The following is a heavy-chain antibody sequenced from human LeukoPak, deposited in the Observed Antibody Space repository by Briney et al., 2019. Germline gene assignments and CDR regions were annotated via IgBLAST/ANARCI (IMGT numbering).Heavy chain of an antibody. D-gene: IGHD3-22*01. V-gene: IGHV1-24*01. CDR2: FDPEDGET. Sequence: ASVKVSCKVSGYTLTELSIQWVRQAPGKGLEWMGGFDPEDGETIYAQKFQGRVTMTEDTSTDTAYMELSSLRSGDTAVYYCATGRFFDSSGYYYGRVYFDYWGQGILVTVSS. CDR1: GYTLTELS. CDR3: ATGRFFDSSGYYYGRVYFDY. J-gene: IGHJ4*02.